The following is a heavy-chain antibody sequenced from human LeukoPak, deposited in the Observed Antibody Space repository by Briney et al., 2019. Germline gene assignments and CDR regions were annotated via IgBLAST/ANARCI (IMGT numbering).Heavy chain of an antibody. CDR1: GGSINTFY. V-gene: IGHV4-59*01. CDR2: VSYSGAT. CDR3: ARTLRGDYYGSASLDN. Sequence: SETLSLTCTVFGGSINTFYWSWIRQPPGKGLEWIGDVSYSGATVYSPSLKSRVTILLDTSKKEFSLKLSSVTTADTAVYYCARTLRGDYYGSASLDNWGQGTLVTVSS. D-gene: IGHD3-10*01. J-gene: IGHJ4*02.